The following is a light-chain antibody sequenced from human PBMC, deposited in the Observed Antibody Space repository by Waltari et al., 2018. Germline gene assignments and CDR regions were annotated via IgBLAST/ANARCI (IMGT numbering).Light chain of an antibody. J-gene: IGLJ3*02. CDR2: NNN. V-gene: IGLV1-40*01. CDR1: GANFGAGFD. CDR3: QSYDSYWGVV. Sequence: QSVLTQPPSVSGAPRQRVTISCTGSGANFGAGFDVHWYQPRPGGVPKLLISNNNKRPSGVPERFSASKSGTSASLAITGLQAEDEGDYFCQSYDSYWGVVFGGGTKLTVL.